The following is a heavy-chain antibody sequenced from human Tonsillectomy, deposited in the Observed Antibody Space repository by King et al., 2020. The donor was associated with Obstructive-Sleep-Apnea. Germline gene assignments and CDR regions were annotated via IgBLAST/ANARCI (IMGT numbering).Heavy chain of an antibody. D-gene: IGHD4-17*01. CDR1: GFTFSSYA. CDR2: ISSNGGST. V-gene: IGHV3-64D*06. CDR3: VNSYGDYVYYYYGMDV. J-gene: IGHJ6*02. Sequence: VQLVESGGGLVQPGGSLRLSCSASGFTFSSYAMHWVRQAPGKGLEYVSAISSNGGSTYYADSVKGRFTISRDNSKNTLYLQMSSLRAEDTAVYYCVNSYGDYVYYYYGMDVWGQGTTVTVSS.